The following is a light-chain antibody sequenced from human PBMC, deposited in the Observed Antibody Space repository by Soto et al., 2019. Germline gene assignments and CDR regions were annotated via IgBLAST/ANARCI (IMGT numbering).Light chain of an antibody. CDR3: QRTYNALT. CDR2: DAS. Sequence: DIHITQSPFTLSSSLVDRVTITCRASQSISSWLAWYQQKPGKAPKLLIYDASTLESGVPSRFTGRGSGTEFTLTISSLQTEDVATYYGQRTYNALTFGQGTRLEIK. J-gene: IGKJ5*01. CDR1: QSISSW. V-gene: IGKV1-5*01.